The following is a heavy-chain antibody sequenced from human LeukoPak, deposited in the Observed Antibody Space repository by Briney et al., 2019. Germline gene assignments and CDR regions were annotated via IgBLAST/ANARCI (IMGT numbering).Heavy chain of an antibody. D-gene: IGHD3-9*01. Sequence: GGSLRLSCAASGFTFSDYYMSWIRQAPGKGLEWVSYISSSGSTIYYADSVKGRFTISRDNAKNSLYLQMNSLRAEDTAVCYCARPAYYDILTGDDYWGQGTLVTVSS. J-gene: IGHJ4*02. CDR1: GFTFSDYY. CDR3: ARPAYYDILTGDDY. V-gene: IGHV3-11*01. CDR2: ISSSGSTI.